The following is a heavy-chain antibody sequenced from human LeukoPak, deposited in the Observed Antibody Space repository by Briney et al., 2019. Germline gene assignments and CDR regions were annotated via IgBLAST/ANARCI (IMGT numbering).Heavy chain of an antibody. J-gene: IGHJ5*02. CDR1: GFTFSSYA. V-gene: IGHV3-23*01. D-gene: IGHD4-17*01. Sequence: GGSLRLSCAASGFTFSSYAMSWARQAPGKGLEWVSVISGSGGSTYYADSMKGRFTISRDNSKNTLYLQMNSLRAEDTAVYYCATCRDEFGDYGFTSWGQGTLVTVSS. CDR3: ATCRDEFGDYGFTS. CDR2: ISGSGGST.